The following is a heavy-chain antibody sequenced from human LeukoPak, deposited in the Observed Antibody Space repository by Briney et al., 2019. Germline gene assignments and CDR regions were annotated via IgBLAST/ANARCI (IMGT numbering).Heavy chain of an antibody. CDR2: IYYSGST. Sequence: PSETLSLTCTVSGGSISSSSYYWGWIRQPPGKGLEWIGSIYYSGSTYYNPSLKSRVTISVDTSKNQSSLKLSSVTAADTAVYYCARGPYSRGNWVDPWGQGTLVTVSS. CDR3: ARGPYSRGNWVDP. CDR1: GGSISSSSYY. J-gene: IGHJ5*02. D-gene: IGHD4-11*01. V-gene: IGHV4-39*07.